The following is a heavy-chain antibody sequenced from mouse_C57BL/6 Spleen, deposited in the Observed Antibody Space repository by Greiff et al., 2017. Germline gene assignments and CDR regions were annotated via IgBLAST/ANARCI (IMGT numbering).Heavy chain of an antibody. CDR3: ARSRDGYYYFDD. CDR2: IYPRSGNT. V-gene: IGHV1-81*01. CDR1: GSTFTSYG. Sequence: QVQLQQSGAELARPGASVKLSCKASGSTFTSYGISWVKQRTGQGLEWIGEIYPRSGNTYYNEKFKGKATLTADKSSSTAYMELRSLTSEDYAVFFCARSRDGYYYFDDWGQCTTLTVSS. D-gene: IGHD2-3*01. J-gene: IGHJ2*01.